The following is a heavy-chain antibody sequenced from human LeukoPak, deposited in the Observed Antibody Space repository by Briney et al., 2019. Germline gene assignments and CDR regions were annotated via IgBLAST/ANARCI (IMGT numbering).Heavy chain of an antibody. CDR2: IKSETDGGTT. CDR1: GFTFSNAW. CDR3: SGCSSTSCSSLYMDV. Sequence: GGSLRLSCGASGFTFSNAWMSWVRQAPGEGLEWVGRIKSETDGGTTDYAAPVKGRFTISRDDSKSTLYLQMNSLKTEDTAVYYCSGCSSTSCSSLYMDVWGKGTTVTVSS. J-gene: IGHJ6*03. D-gene: IGHD2-2*01. V-gene: IGHV3-15*01.